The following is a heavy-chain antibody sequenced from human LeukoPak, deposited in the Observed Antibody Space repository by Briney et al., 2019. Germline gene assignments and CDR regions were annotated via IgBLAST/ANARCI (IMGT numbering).Heavy chain of an antibody. CDR3: ARRIRAMVRGVIDY. CDR1: GYSISSGYY. J-gene: IGHJ4*02. D-gene: IGHD3-10*01. CDR2: IYYSGST. V-gene: IGHV4-38-2*02. Sequence: SETLSLTCTVSGYSISSGYYWGWIRQPPGKGLEWIGSIYYSGSTYYNPSLKSRVTISVDTSKNQFSLKLSSVTAADTAVYYCARRIRAMVRGVIDYWGQGTLVTVSS.